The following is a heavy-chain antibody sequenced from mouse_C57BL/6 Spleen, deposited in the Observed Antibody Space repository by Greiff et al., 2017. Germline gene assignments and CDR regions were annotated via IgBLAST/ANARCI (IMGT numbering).Heavy chain of an antibody. CDR3: TRVDSSGAFAY. CDR2: ISSGGDYI. CDR1: GFTFSSYA. Sequence: DVQLVESGEGLVKPGGSLKLSCAASGFTFSSYAMSWVRQTPEKRLEWVAYISSGGDYIYYTDTVKGRFTISSDNARNTLYLQMSSLKSEDTAMYYWTRVDSSGAFAYWGQGTLVTVSA. J-gene: IGHJ3*01. D-gene: IGHD3-2*02. V-gene: IGHV5-9-1*02.